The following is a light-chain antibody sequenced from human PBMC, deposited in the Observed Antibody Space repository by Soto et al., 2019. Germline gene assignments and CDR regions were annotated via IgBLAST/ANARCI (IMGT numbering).Light chain of an antibody. V-gene: IGLV2-8*01. CDR3: SSYAGSNTHVV. CDR1: SSDVGGYNY. Sequence: QSALTQPPSASGSPGQSVTISCNGTSSDVGGYNYVSWYQQHPGNAPKLMIYEVSKRPSGVPDRFSGSKSGNTASLTVSGLQAEDEADYYCSSYAGSNTHVVFGGGTKLTVL. CDR2: EVS. J-gene: IGLJ2*01.